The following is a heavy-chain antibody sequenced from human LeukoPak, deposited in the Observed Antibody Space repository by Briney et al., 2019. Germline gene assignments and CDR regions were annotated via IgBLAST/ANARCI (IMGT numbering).Heavy chain of an antibody. V-gene: IGHV4-34*01. J-gene: IGHJ2*01. Sequence: PSETLSLTCAVYGGSFSGYYWSWIRQPPGKGLEWIGEINHSGSTNYNPSLKSRVTISVDTSKNQFSLKLSSVTAADTAVYYCARRGSRLRYFDRHWYFDLWGRGTLVTVSS. CDR1: GGSFSGYY. CDR2: INHSGST. D-gene: IGHD3-9*01. CDR3: ARRGSRLRYFDRHWYFDL.